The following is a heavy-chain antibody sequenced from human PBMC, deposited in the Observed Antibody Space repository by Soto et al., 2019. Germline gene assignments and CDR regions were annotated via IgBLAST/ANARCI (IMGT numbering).Heavy chain of an antibody. CDR2: IILPFGTP. CDR3: VGGPDYEGYFDY. CDR1: GTTFSNFA. Sequence: QVRLVQSGAEVKKTGSSVKVSCEASGTTFSNFAIGWVRQAPGQGLEWMGGIILPFGTPNYAQKFQGRVTISADESMTTVYMELRGLQSGDTAVYYCVGGPDYEGYFDYWGQGTLVTVSS. D-gene: IGHD3-22*01. J-gene: IGHJ4*02. V-gene: IGHV1-69*12.